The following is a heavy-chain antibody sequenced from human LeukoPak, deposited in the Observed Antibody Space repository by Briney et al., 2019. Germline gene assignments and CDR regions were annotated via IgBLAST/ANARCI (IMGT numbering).Heavy chain of an antibody. D-gene: IGHD1-1*01. CDR1: GLPFSDYA. CDR2: IRISTYGATT. J-gene: IGHJ4*02. CDR3: ATHRLESHDIQFDY. V-gene: IGHV3-49*04. Sequence: GGSLRLSCTVSGLPFSDYAFSWVRQSPGKGLEWVGFIRISTYGATTEYSAPAKDRFTISRDDSRSLAYLQMNNLKMEDTAVYYCATHRLESHDIQFDYWGQGAPVIASS.